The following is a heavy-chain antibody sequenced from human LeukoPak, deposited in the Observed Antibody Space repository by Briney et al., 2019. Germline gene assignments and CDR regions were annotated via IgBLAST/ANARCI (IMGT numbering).Heavy chain of an antibody. D-gene: IGHD3-3*01. CDR1: GGSISSSSYY. CDR3: ASGKTYYDFWSGYYPDAFDI. J-gene: IGHJ3*02. Sequence: PSETLSLTCTVSGGSISSSSYYWGWIRQPPGKGLEWIGSIYYSGSTYYNPSLKSRVTISVDTSKNQFSLKLSSVTAADTAVYYCASGKTYYDFWSGYYPDAFDIWGQGTMVTVSS. CDR2: IYYSGST. V-gene: IGHV4-39*07.